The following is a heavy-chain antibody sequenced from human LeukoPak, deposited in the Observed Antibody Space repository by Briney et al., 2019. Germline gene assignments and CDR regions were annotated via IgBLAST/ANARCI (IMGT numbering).Heavy chain of an antibody. J-gene: IGHJ3*02. CDR3: AKILGSGVWYGFDI. CDR1: GGSVNSYY. D-gene: IGHD7-27*01. V-gene: IGHV4-4*09. Sequence: KSSETLSLTCSVSGGSVNSYYWSWIRQPPGKGLEWIGYIYTTGRTNYNPSLKSRVAISVDTSKNQFSLKLGSVTAADTAVYYCAKILGSGVWYGFDIWGQGTMVTVSS. CDR2: IYTTGRT.